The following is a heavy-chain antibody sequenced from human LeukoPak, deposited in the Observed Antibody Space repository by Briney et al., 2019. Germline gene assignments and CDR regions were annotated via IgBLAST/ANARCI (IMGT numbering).Heavy chain of an antibody. CDR3: ARGRTTGEFDY. CDR1: GGTFSSHA. V-gene: IGHV1-69*05. J-gene: IGHJ4*02. CDR2: INPIFHTP. Sequence: SVKVSCKASGGTFSSHAISWVRQAPGHGLEWMGGINPIFHTPTYAKKFQGRLTISKDESMSTASMDLSSLMSDDTAVYYCARGRTTGEFDYWGQGTLVTVSS. D-gene: IGHD4-11*01.